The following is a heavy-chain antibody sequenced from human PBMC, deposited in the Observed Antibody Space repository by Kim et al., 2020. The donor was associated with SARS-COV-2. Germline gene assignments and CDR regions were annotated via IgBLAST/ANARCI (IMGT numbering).Heavy chain of an antibody. J-gene: IGHJ4*02. CDR3: ARQIYYDSSGYYSG. V-gene: IGHV3-7*04. D-gene: IGHD3-22*01. Sequence: DSVKGRFTNARDNAKNSLYQQMNSLRAEDTAVYYCARQIYYDSSGYYSGWGQGTLVTVSS.